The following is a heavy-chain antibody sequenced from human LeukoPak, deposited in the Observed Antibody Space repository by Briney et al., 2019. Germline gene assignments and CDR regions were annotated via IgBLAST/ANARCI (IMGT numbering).Heavy chain of an antibody. J-gene: IGHJ4*02. V-gene: IGHV3-48*03. CDR1: GFTFSSYE. CDR2: ISSSGSTI. D-gene: IGHD5-18*01. Sequence: PGGSLRLSCAASGFTFSSYEMNWVRQAPGKGLEWVSYISSSGSTIYYADSVKGRFTISRDNAKNSLYLQMNSLRAEDTAVYYCAREVLNVDTAMVTGIKGHDYWGQGTLVTVSS. CDR3: AREVLNVDTAMVTGIKGHDY.